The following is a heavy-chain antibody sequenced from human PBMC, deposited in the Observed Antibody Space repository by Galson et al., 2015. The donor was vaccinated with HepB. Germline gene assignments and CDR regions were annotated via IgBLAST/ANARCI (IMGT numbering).Heavy chain of an antibody. CDR3: ARAIRQYSGIYWWDFDV. V-gene: IGHV1-69*13. Sequence: SVKVSCKASGGTFSSYAISWVRQAPGQGLEWMGGIIPIFGTANYAQKFQGRVTITADESTSRSYLELSSLRSEDTAVYYCARAIRQYSGIYWWDFDVWGRGTLVTVSS. CDR2: IIPIFGTA. D-gene: IGHD1-26*01. J-gene: IGHJ4*02. CDR1: GGTFSSYA.